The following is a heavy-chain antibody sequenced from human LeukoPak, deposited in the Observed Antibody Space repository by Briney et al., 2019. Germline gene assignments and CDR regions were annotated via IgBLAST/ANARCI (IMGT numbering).Heavy chain of an antibody. CDR2: INPNSGGT. Sequence: ASVKVSCKASGYTFTSYYMHWVRQAPGQGLEWMGWINPNSGGTNYAQKFQGRVTMTRDTSISTAYMELSRLRSDDTAVYYCARAMVRGVISNWFDPWGQGTLVTVSS. CDR1: GYTFTSYY. V-gene: IGHV1-2*02. D-gene: IGHD3-10*01. CDR3: ARAMVRGVISNWFDP. J-gene: IGHJ5*02.